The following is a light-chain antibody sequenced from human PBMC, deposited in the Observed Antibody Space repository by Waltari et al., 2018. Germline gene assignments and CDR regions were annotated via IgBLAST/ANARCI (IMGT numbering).Light chain of an antibody. J-gene: IGLJ3*02. CDR1: SGSIASNY. CDR2: ENN. V-gene: IGLV6-57*04. Sequence: NFMLTQPHSVSESPGKTVTISCTRSSGSIASNYVQWYQQRPGSAPTTVIYENNQIPSGVSDRFSGSIDSSSNSAPLTISGLKAEDEADYYCQSYYGTDWVFGGGTKLTVL. CDR3: QSYYGTDWV.